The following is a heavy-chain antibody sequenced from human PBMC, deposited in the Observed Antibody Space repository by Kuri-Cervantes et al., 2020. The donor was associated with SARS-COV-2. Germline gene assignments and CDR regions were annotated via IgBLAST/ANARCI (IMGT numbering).Heavy chain of an antibody. CDR1: GFTFSSYW. D-gene: IGHD3-3*02. CDR2: LDHSGRA. V-gene: IGHV4-34*01. Sequence: ESLKISCAASGFTFSSYWRSWIRQPPGKGLEWIGELDHSGRANYNPSLKSRVTISVDRSRNQFSLKLTSVTAADTAVYYCARASTSIYGVLIALFSSNAFDVWGQGTMVTVSS. J-gene: IGHJ3*01. CDR3: ARASTSIYGVLIALFSSNAFDV.